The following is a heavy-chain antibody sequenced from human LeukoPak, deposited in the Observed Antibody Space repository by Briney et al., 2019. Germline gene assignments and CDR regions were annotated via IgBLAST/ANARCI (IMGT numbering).Heavy chain of an antibody. V-gene: IGHV4-59*01. CDR2: IYYSGST. CDR1: GGSISSYY. D-gene: IGHD6-13*01. Sequence: PSETLSLTCTVSGGSISSYYWSWIRQPPGKGLEWIGFIYYSGSTNYNPSLKSRVTISVDTSKNQFSLKLSSVTAADTAVYYCARSPSSSRGDYWGQGTLVTVSS. J-gene: IGHJ4*02. CDR3: ARSPSSSRGDY.